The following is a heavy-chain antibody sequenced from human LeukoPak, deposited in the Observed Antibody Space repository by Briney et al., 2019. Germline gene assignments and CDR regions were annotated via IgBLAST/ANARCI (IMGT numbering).Heavy chain of an antibody. D-gene: IGHD3-10*01. CDR3: ARGPGSRGIFDY. V-gene: IGHV3-74*01. J-gene: IGHJ4*02. Sequence: PGGSLRLSCPASGFTFSSYWMHWVRQAPGKGLVWVSRINSDGSSTSYADSVKGRFTISRDNAKNTLYLQMNSLRAEDTAVYYCARGPGSRGIFDYWGQGTLVTVSS. CDR1: GFTFSSYW. CDR2: INSDGSST.